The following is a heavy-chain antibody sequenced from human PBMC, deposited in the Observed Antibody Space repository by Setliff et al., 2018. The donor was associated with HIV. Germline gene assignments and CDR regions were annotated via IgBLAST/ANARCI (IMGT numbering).Heavy chain of an antibody. CDR1: GGSVSSSSYY. J-gene: IGHJ1*01. CDR2: LHSSGVA. Sequence: PSETLSLTCSVSGGSVSSSSYYWTWIRQPAGKGLEWIGHLHSSGVAYYGPSLKSRVAMSLDTSKNQFSLRLNSVTAADTAVYYCARESPSMSLDAWGQGTLVTVSS. CDR3: ARESPSMSLDA. V-gene: IGHV4-61*09. D-gene: IGHD3-10*02.